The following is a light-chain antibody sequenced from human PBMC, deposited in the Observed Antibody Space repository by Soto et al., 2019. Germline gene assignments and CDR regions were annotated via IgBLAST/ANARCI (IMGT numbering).Light chain of an antibody. Sequence: IQITQSPSTLSASIGARGTITCRASQSISSWLAWYQQKPGRAPKVLIYKASNLKSGVPLRFSGSGSETEFTLTISRLQPEEFATYYCQQYKSTRGTFGQGTKV. J-gene: IGKJ1*01. CDR2: KAS. V-gene: IGKV1-5*03. CDR3: QQYKSTRGT. CDR1: QSISSW.